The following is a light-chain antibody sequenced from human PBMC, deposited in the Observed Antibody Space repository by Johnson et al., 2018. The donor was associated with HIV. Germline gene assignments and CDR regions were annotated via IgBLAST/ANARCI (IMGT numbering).Light chain of an antibody. V-gene: IGLV1-51*01. CDR1: SSNIGNNY. CDR2: DNH. CDR3: GTWDSSLSAVYV. J-gene: IGLJ1*01. Sequence: QSALTQPPSVSAAPGQKVTISCSGSSSNIGNNYVSWYQQVPGTAPKLLIYDNHKRPSGIPDRFSGSKSGTSATLGITGLQTGDEADYYCGTWDSSLSAVYVFGTGTKVTVL.